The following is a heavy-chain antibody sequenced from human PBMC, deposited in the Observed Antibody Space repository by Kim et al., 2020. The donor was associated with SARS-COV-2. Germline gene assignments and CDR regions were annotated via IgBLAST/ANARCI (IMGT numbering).Heavy chain of an antibody. CDR1: GFTFSSYA. J-gene: IGHJ3*02. CDR2: ISYDGSNK. Sequence: GGSLRLSCAASGFTFSSYAMHWVRQAPGKGLEWVAVISYDGSNKYYADSVKGRFTISRDNSKNTLYLQMNSLRAEDTAVYYCAREPTGSGYQGRGAFDIWGQGTMVTVSS. D-gene: IGHD3-22*01. CDR3: AREPTGSGYQGRGAFDI. V-gene: IGHV3-30-3*01.